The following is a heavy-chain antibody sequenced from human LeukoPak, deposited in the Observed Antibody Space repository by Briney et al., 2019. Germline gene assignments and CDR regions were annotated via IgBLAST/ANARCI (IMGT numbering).Heavy chain of an antibody. J-gene: IGHJ4*02. CDR1: GYTFTGYY. Sequence: GASVKVSCKASGYTFTGYYMHWVRQAPGQGLEWMGWINPNSGGTNYAEKFQGRVPMTRDTSISTAYMELSRLRSDDTAVYYCARIHYDFWSGYEDGWGQGTLVTVSS. V-gene: IGHV1-2*02. D-gene: IGHD3-3*01. CDR2: INPNSGGT. CDR3: ARIHYDFWSGYEDG.